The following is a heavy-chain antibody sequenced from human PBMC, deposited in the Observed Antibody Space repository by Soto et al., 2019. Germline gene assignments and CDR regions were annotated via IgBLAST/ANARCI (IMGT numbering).Heavy chain of an antibody. CDR2: IYHSGHT. CDR3: ARARFQVLYGKPYFDS. CDR1: GGYITTGGSY. V-gene: IGHV4-31*03. D-gene: IGHD2-2*02. J-gene: IGHJ4*02. Sequence: PPETLSLTCTVSGGYITTGGSYWSWIRPHPGKGLEGLGKIYHSGHTYYNPSLKSRLTISVDTSKNHFSLMVDSVTAADTAVYYYARARFQVLYGKPYFDSWGQGTLVTVSS.